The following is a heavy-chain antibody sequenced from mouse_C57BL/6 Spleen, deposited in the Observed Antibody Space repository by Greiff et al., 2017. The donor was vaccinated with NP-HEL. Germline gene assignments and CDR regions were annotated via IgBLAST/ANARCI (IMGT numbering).Heavy chain of an antibody. V-gene: IGHV10-1*01. CDR1: GFSFNTYA. Sequence: EVQLVESGGGLVQPKGSLKLSCAASGFSFNTYAMNWVRQAPGKGLEWVARLRSKSNNYATYYADSVKDRFTISRDDSESMLYLQMNNLKPEDTAMYYCVRHGGGYGSSPGYFDVWGTGTTVTVSS. CDR3: VRHGGGYGSSPGYFDV. J-gene: IGHJ1*03. D-gene: IGHD1-1*01. CDR2: LRSKSNNYAT.